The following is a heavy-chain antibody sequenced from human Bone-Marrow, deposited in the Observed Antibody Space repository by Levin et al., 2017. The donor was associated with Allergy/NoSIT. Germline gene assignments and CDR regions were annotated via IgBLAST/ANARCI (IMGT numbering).Heavy chain of an antibody. V-gene: IGHV4-39*01. CDR1: GGSIDKTSYY. J-gene: IGHJ4*02. CDR3: VRGAPMTFDTPGYYSLFDH. Sequence: PSETLSLTCTLSGGSIDKTSYYWGWVRQPPGKRLEWIASIYYTGATYFNPSLRSRVTISVDTSGVSFSLQFSSVTAADTGLYYCVRGAPMTFDTPGYYSLFDHWGQGALVTVSS. D-gene: IGHD3-9*01. CDR2: IYYTGAT.